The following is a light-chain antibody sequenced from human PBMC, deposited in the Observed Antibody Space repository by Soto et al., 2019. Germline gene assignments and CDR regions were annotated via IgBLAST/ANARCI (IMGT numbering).Light chain of an antibody. Sequence: EIVVTQSPCTLSVSQGERATLSCRASQSVSSNLAWYQQKPGQAPRLLIYAAPTRATGIPDRFSGSGSGTDFTLTISSLEPEDFAVYYCQQRSNWPPITFGGGTKVDIK. CDR3: QQRSNWPPIT. CDR1: QSVSSN. J-gene: IGKJ4*01. V-gene: IGKV3-11*01. CDR2: AAP.